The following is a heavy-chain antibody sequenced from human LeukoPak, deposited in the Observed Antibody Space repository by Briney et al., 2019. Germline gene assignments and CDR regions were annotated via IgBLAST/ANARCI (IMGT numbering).Heavy chain of an antibody. V-gene: IGHV4-38-2*02. CDR3: ARDLYSSGWGYFDY. Sequence: PSETLSLTCTISGYSISSGYYWGWIRQPPGKGLEWIGSIYHSGSTYYNPSLKSRVTISLDTSENQFSLKPSSVTAADSAVYYCARDLYSSGWGYFDYWGQGTLVTVSS. CDR1: GYSISSGYY. J-gene: IGHJ4*02. CDR2: IYHSGST. D-gene: IGHD6-19*01.